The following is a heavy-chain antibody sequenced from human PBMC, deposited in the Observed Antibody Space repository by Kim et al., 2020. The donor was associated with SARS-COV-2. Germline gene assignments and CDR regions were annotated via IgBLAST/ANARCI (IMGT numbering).Heavy chain of an antibody. V-gene: IGHV4-59*01. CDR1: GGSISSYY. Sequence: SETLSLTCTVYGGSISSYYWSWIRQPPGKGLEWIGYISYSGSTNYNPSLKSRVTISVDTSKNQFSLKLSSVTAADTAVYYCARDLMVAGTYAFDIWGQGT. CDR2: ISYSGST. CDR3: ARDLMVAGTYAFDI. D-gene: IGHD2-15*01. J-gene: IGHJ3*02.